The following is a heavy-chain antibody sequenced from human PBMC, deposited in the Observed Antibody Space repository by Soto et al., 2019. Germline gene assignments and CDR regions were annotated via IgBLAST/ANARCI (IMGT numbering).Heavy chain of an antibody. Sequence: PSQTLSLTCAISGDSVSSNSAAWIWIRHSPSRGLERLGRTYYRSTWSNDYAVSVKSRITINPDTSKNQFSLQLYSVTPEDTAVYYCAGVSWFRGMDVWGQGTPVTVSS. J-gene: IGHJ6*02. CDR3: AGVSWFRGMDV. CDR2: TYYRSTWSN. D-gene: IGHD3-10*01. CDR1: GDSVSSNSAA. V-gene: IGHV6-1*01.